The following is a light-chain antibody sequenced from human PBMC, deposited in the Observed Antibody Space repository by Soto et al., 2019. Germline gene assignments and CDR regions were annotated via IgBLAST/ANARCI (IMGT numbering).Light chain of an antibody. J-gene: IGLJ1*01. V-gene: IGLV2-14*01. CDR2: ELS. Sequence: QSALTQPASVSGSPGQSITISCTGTSSDVGGYNHVSWYQQYPGKAPKVIIYELSNRPSGISNPFSGSKSGNTASLTISGLQAEDEADYYGSSYTSSSTLLYVFGTGTKVTVL. CDR3: SSYTSSSTLLYV. CDR1: SSDVGGYNH.